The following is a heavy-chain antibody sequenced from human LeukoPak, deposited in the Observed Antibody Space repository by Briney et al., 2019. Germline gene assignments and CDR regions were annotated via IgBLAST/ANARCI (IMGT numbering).Heavy chain of an antibody. J-gene: IGHJ4*02. CDR2: IDYSRST. CDR1: GDSSTNSIYY. D-gene: IGHD6-19*01. Sequence: SETLSLTCTVSGDSSTNSIYYWAWIRQPPGRGLEWIGSIDYSRSTYYNPSLKSRATISIDTSKIQFSLELSSVTAADTAVFYCAREYTLYRSGWFLDYWGQGTVVTVSS. V-gene: IGHV4-39*07. CDR3: AREYTLYRSGWFLDY.